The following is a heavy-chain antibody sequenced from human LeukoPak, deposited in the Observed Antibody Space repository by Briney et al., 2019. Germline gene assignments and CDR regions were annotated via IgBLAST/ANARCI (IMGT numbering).Heavy chain of an antibody. D-gene: IGHD5-24*01. J-gene: IGHJ4*02. CDR1: GFTFSSHG. V-gene: IGHV3-23*01. CDR2: ISPRGDIK. CDR3: AKDDSWLQFGV. Sequence: GGSLRLSCAASGFTFSSHGMNWVRQAPGKGLEWVSGISPRGDIKYYADSVKGQFTISRDNSRNTVYLEMISLTVEDTAVYYCAKDDSWLQFGVWSPGTLVTVSP.